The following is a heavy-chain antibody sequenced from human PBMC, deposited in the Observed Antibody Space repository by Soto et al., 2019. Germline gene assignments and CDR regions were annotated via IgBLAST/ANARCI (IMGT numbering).Heavy chain of an antibody. Sequence: QVQLVQSGAEVKKPGSSVKVSCKASGGTFSSYAISWVRQAPGQGLEWMGGIIPIFGTANYAQKFQGRVTITADESTSTAYMELSSLRSEDTAVYYCATGYYDFWSAKIAAKSYGMDVWGQGTTVTVSS. D-gene: IGHD3-3*01. CDR2: IIPIFGTA. J-gene: IGHJ6*02. CDR1: GGTFSSYA. V-gene: IGHV1-69*12. CDR3: ATGYYDFWSAKIAAKSYGMDV.